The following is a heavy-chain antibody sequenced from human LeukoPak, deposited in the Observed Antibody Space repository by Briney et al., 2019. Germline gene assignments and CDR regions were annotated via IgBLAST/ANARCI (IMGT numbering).Heavy chain of an antibody. CDR2: MNPNSGGT. D-gene: IGHD1-26*01. CDR3: ARDGYSGDAFDI. Sequence: GASVKVSCKASGYSFTDYYMHWVRQAPGQGLEWMGRMNPNSGGTDFAQKFQGRVTMTRDTSISTAYMEVSRLRSDDTAIYYCARDGYSGDAFDIWGQGTMVTVSS. CDR1: GYSFTDYY. V-gene: IGHV1-2*06. J-gene: IGHJ3*02.